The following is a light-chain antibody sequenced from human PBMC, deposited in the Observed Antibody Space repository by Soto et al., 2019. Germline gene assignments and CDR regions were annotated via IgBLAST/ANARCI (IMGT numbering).Light chain of an antibody. V-gene: IGKV1-39*01. CDR1: QDISSY. CDR2: AAS. Sequence: DIQMAQTPSALSAYLVDKVTITCRANQDISSYLIWYQHKLGQAPKLLIHAASTLASGVPSRFSGSESGTDFTLTISGLEHEDSATYYCQQSYKTPWTFGQGTKV. J-gene: IGKJ1*01. CDR3: QQSYKTPWT.